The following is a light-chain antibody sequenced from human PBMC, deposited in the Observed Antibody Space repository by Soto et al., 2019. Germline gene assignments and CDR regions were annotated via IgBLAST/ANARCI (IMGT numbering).Light chain of an antibody. CDR3: QQYGLPPIT. CDR2: AAS. V-gene: IGKV3-20*01. J-gene: IGKJ5*01. CDR1: QSVRSNY. Sequence: EIVLTQSPGTLSLSPGERATLSCRASQSVRSNYLAWYQQKPGQAPRLLIYAASSRATGIPDSLGGSGSGTDFTLDISRLEPEDLAVSYCQQYGLPPITFGQGTRLEIK.